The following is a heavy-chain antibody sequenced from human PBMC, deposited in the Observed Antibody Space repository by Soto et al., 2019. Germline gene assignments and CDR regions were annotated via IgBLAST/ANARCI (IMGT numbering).Heavy chain of an antibody. J-gene: IGHJ6*02. CDR1: GGSISGYY. Sequence: PSETLSLTCSVSGGSISGYYWSWIRQPAGKGLEWIGRIYTSESTNYNPSLKSRVTMSVDTSKNQFSLNLNSVTAADTAAYYCARISTYNFYGIDVWGQGTTVTVSS. V-gene: IGHV4-4*07. CDR2: IYTSEST. CDR3: ARISTYNFYGIDV. D-gene: IGHD2-2*01.